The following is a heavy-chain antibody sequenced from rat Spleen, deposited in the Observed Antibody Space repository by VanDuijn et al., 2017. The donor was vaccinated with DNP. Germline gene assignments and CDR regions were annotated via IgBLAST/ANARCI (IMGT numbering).Heavy chain of an antibody. CDR2: IIYDGSRT. Sequence: EVQLMESGGGLVQPGRSLKLSCAASGFTFSDYNMAWVRQAPKKGLEWVATIIYDGSRTYYRDSVKGRFTISRDNEKSTLYLQMDSLRSEDTATYYCATHGPYGSLDYWGQGVMVTVSS. V-gene: IGHV5S10*01. CDR3: ATHGPYGSLDY. J-gene: IGHJ2*01. CDR1: GFTFSDYN. D-gene: IGHD1-3*01.